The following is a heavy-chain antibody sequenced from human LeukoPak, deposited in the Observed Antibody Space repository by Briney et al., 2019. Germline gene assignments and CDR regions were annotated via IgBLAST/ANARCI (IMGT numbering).Heavy chain of an antibody. CDR3: ARRLGAAGTTPHY. V-gene: IGHV1-8*01. D-gene: IGHD6-13*01. Sequence: ASVKVSCKASGYTFTSYDINWVRQATGQGLEWMGWMNPNSGNTGYAQNFQGRVTMTRNTSISTAYMELSSLTSEDSAVCYCARRLGAAGTTPHYWGQGTLVTVSS. CDR1: GYTFTSYD. J-gene: IGHJ4*02. CDR2: MNPNSGNT.